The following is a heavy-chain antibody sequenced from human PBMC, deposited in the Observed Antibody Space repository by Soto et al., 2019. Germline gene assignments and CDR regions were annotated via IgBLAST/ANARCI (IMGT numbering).Heavy chain of an antibody. D-gene: IGHD2-21*02. CDR1: GGSISSYY. CDR2: IYYSGST. V-gene: IGHV4-59*01. J-gene: IGHJ4*03. Sequence: SETLSLTCTVSGGSISSYYWSWIRQPPGKGLEWIGYIYYSGSTNYNPSLKSRVTISVDTSKNQFSLKLSSVTAADTAVYYCARVKAYCGGDCYFSYYNADHYYVNAVRAQGTLVIGSS. CDR3: ARVKAYCGGDCYFSYYNADHYYVNAV.